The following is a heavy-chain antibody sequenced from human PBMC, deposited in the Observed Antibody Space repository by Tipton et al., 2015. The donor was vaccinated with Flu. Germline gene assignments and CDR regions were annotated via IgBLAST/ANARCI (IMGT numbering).Heavy chain of an antibody. CDR1: GDSMSSFY. D-gene: IGHD1-26*01. CDR2: IYTSGST. J-gene: IGHJ1*01. V-gene: IGHV4-4*07. Sequence: TLSLTCTVSGDSMSSFYWSWIRQPAGKGLEWIGRIYTSGSTNYNPSLKSRVTMSVDTSKNQFSLKLTSVSAADTAVYYCAKSGSYLEYLQHWGQGTLVTVSS. CDR3: AKSGSYLEYLQH.